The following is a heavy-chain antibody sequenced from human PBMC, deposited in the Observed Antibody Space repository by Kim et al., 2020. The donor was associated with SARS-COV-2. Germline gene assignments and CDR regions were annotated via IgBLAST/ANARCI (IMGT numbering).Heavy chain of an antibody. CDR1: GFTFSNYW. D-gene: IGHD1-1*01. CDR3: TIPLEMTYS. V-gene: IGHV3-74*01. J-gene: IGHJ4*02. CDR2: INGDGSVT. Sequence: SGFTFSNYWIHWVRQAPGKGPEWVSRINGDGSVTGYADFVKGRFTISRDNAKNTLYLQINSLRAEDTAEYYCTIPLEMTYSWGQGTLVTVSS.